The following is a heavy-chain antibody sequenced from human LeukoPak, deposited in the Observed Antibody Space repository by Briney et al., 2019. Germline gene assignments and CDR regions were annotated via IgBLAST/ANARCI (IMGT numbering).Heavy chain of an antibody. D-gene: IGHD6-13*01. V-gene: IGHV4-59*04. CDR1: GGSISSYY. CDR3: ASDRSSWNPGAPY. J-gene: IGHJ4*02. Sequence: SETLSLTCTVSGGSISSYYWSWIRQPPGKGLEWIGNLYYSGTTYYNPSFKSRVTISVDTSKNQFSLKLSSVTAADTAVYYCASDRSSWNPGAPYWGQGTLVTVSS. CDR2: LYYSGTT.